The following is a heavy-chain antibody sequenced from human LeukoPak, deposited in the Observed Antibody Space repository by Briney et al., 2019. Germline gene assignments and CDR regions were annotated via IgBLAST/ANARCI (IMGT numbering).Heavy chain of an antibody. Sequence: SQTLSLTCTVSGGSISSGGYYWSWIRQHPGEGPEWIGYIYYSGSTYYNPSLKSRVTISVDTSKNQFSLKLSSVTAADTAVYYCARAEGRIFGVVMAVPTVDYWGQGTLVTVSS. CDR3: ARAEGRIFGVVMAVPTVDY. CDR2: IYYSGST. J-gene: IGHJ4*02. D-gene: IGHD3-3*01. V-gene: IGHV4-31*03. CDR1: GGSISSGGYY.